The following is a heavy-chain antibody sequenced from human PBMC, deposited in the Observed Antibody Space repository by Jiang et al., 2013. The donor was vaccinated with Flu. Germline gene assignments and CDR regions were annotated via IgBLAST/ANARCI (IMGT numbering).Heavy chain of an antibody. V-gene: IGHV4-59*01. CDR2: IYYSGST. CDR1: GGSISSYY. J-gene: IGHJ4*02. D-gene: IGHD3-22*01. CDR3: ARALYDSSGYYISRFDY. Sequence: GPGLVKPSETLSLTCTVSGGSISSYYWSWIRQPPGKGLEWIGYIYYSGSTNYNPSLKSRVTISVDTSKNRFSLKLSSVTAADTAVYYCARALYDSSGYYISRFDYWGQGTLV.